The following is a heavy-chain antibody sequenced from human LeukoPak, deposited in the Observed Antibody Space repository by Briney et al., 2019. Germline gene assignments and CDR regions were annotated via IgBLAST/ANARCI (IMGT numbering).Heavy chain of an antibody. CDR3: ARGTHDYGGNSDY. CDR1: GYTFTSYD. J-gene: IGHJ4*02. CDR2: MNPNSGNT. Sequence: ASVKVSCKASGYTFTSYDINWVRQATGQGLEWMGWMNPNSGNTGYAQKFQGRVTMTRNTSISTAYMELSSLRSEATAVYYCARGTHDYGGNSDYWGQGTLVTVSS. D-gene: IGHD4-23*01. V-gene: IGHV1-8*01.